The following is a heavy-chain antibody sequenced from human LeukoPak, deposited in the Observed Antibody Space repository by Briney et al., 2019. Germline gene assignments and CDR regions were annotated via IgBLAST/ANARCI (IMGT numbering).Heavy chain of an antibody. D-gene: IGHD3-16*02. J-gene: IGHJ4*02. Sequence: GGSLRLSCAASGFTFSSYWMSWVRQAPGKGLEWVSVIYSGGSTYYADSVKGRFTISRDNSKNTLYLQMNSLRAEDTAMYYCARVRPYDYVWGSYRPLDYWGQGALVTVSS. V-gene: IGHV3-53*01. CDR1: GFTFSSYW. CDR2: IYSGGST. CDR3: ARVRPYDYVWGSYRPLDY.